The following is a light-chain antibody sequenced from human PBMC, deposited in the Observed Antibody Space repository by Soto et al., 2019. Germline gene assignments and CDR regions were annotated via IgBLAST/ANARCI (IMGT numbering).Light chain of an antibody. CDR2: TIS. CDR3: QQVNTYPVT. CDR1: QDIKRF. V-gene: IGKV1-9*01. J-gene: IGKJ4*01. Sequence: DVQLTQSPSFLAASVGDRLTITCRASQDIKRFLAWYQQKPEKAPKLLIYTISTLQSGVPSMFSGSGSGTEFTLTISSLQPDDFATYYCQQVNTYPVTFGGGTKVEI.